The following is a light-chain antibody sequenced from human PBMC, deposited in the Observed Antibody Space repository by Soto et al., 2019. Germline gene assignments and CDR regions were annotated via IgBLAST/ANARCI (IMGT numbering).Light chain of an antibody. Sequence: DIQVTQSPSTLSASVGDRVTITCGASQSIGTWLAWYQQKPGKAPKLLIFDASTLESGVPSRFSGSGSGIDFSLTISCLQPDDFATDYCQQYSDSSGAFGQGTRVEIK. CDR1: QSIGTW. CDR3: QQYSDSSGA. V-gene: IGKV1-5*01. J-gene: IGKJ1*01. CDR2: DAS.